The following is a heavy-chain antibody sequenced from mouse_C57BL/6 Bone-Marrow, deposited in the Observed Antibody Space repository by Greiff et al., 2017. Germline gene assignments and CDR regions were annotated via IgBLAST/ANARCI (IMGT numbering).Heavy chain of an antibody. D-gene: IGHD2-12*01. Sequence: QVQLQQSGAELAKPGASVQLCCKASGYTFTSSWLHWVKQWPGPGLEWIGYINPSSGYPKYNQKFKDQSPLTAAKSSSTAYMQLSSLTYEDSAVYDCARNRGNDKGCAYWCQGTLVTVSA. V-gene: IGHV1-7*01. J-gene: IGHJ3*01. CDR2: INPSSGYP. CDR3: ARNRGNDKGCAY. CDR1: GYTFTSSW.